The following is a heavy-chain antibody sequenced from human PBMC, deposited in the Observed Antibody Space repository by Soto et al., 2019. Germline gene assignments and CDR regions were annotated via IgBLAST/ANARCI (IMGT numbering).Heavy chain of an antibody. CDR2: ISISSSYI. V-gene: IGHV3-21*01. J-gene: IGHJ4*02. D-gene: IGHD3-3*01. Sequence: GGSLRVSGAASVFTCSTYSMNWVRQGPGKGLEWVSSISISSSYIYYADSVKGRFTISRDNAKNSLYLQMNSLRVEDTAVYYCARGYDFWSGYFTFFDYWGQGTVVTVSS. CDR3: ARGYDFWSGYFTFFDY. CDR1: VFTCSTYS.